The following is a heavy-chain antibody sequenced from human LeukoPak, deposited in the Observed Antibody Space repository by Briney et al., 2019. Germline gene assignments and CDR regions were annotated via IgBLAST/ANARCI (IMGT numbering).Heavy chain of an antibody. D-gene: IGHD3-3*02. CDR3: ARVLAGYGPFYFDY. CDR2: IYYSGST. V-gene: IGHV4-59*08. CDR1: GGSISSYY. J-gene: IGHJ4*02. Sequence: PSETLSLTFTVSGGSISSYYWSWIRQPPGKGLEWIGYIYYSGSTNYNPSLKSRVTISVDTSKNQFSLKLSSVTAADTAVYYCARVLAGYGPFYFDYWGQGTLVTVSS.